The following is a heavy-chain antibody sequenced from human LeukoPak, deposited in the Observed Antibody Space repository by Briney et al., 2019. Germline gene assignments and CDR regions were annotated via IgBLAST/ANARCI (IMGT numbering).Heavy chain of an antibody. CDR2: MNPNSGNT. D-gene: IGHD3-22*01. Sequence: ASVKVSCKASGYTFTSYDINWVRQATGQGLEWMGWMNPNSGNTGYAQKFQGRVTMTRNTSISTAYMELSSLRSEDTAVYYCAKGIPHSSGYPAGFDYWGQGTLVTVSS. V-gene: IGHV1-8*01. J-gene: IGHJ4*02. CDR3: AKGIPHSSGYPAGFDY. CDR1: GYTFTSYD.